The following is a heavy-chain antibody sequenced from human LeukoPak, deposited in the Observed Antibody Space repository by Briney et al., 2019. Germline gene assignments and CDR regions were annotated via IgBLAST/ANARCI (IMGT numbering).Heavy chain of an antibody. J-gene: IGHJ5*02. D-gene: IGHD6-6*01. CDR2: INHSGGT. V-gene: IGHV4-34*01. CDR3: ASLARGGNWFDP. CDR1: GASINTYY. Sequence: SETLSLTCTVSGASINTYYWSWIRQPPGKGLEWIGEINHSGGTNYNPSLKSRVTISVDTSKNQFSLKLSSVTAADTAVYYCASLARGGNWFDPWGQGTLVTVSS.